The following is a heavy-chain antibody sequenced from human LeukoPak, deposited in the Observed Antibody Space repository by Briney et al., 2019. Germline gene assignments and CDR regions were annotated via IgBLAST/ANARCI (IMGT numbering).Heavy chain of an antibody. J-gene: IGHJ5*02. CDR1: GYTFTGYY. CDR2: INPNSGGT. Sequence: ASVKVSCKASGYTFTGYYMHWVRQAPGQGLEWMGWINPNSGGTNYAQKFQGRVTMTRDTSISTAYMELSRLRSDDTAVYYCAREGNYNWNYVGWFDPWGQGTLVTVSS. V-gene: IGHV1-2*02. CDR3: AREGNYNWNYVGWFDP. D-gene: IGHD1-7*01.